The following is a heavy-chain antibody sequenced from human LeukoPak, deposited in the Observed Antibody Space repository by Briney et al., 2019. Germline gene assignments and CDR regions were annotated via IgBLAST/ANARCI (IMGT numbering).Heavy chain of an antibody. J-gene: IGHJ4*02. CDR3: ARLVLTYTAARDFDY. Sequence: SVKVSCKASGGTFSSYTISWVRQAPGQGLEWMGRIIPILGIANSAQKFQGRVTITADKSTSTAYMELSSLRSEDTAVYYRARLVLTYTAARDFDYWGQGTLVTVSS. V-gene: IGHV1-69*02. CDR1: GGTFSSYT. CDR2: IIPILGIA. D-gene: IGHD6-6*01.